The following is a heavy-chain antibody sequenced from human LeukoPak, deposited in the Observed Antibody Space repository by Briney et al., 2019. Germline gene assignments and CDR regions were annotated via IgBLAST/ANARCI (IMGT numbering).Heavy chain of an antibody. D-gene: IGHD3-22*01. CDR3: ARVENVIYYDSRAGAFDI. CDR1: GGSISSGGYY. CDR2: IYYSGST. Sequence: SETLSLTCTVSGGSISSGGYYRSWIRQHPGKGLEWIGYIYYSGSTYYSPSLKSRVTISVDTSKNQFSLKLSSVTAADTAVYYCARVENVIYYDSRAGAFDIWGQGTMVTVSS. J-gene: IGHJ3*02. V-gene: IGHV4-31*03.